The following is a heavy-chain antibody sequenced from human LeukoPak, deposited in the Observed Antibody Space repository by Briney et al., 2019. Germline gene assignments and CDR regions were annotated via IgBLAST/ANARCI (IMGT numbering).Heavy chain of an antibody. V-gene: IGHV3-74*01. CDR1: GFTFSSCS. Sequence: GGSLRLSCAASGFTFSSCSMNWVRQAPGKGLEWVSRINSEGGSTGYEDSVKGSSTISRVNIKSRLLLQMHGMSAEVKAPYYYARGGTSGSLIYWGQGTLVTVSS. CDR2: INSEGGST. J-gene: IGHJ4*02. D-gene: IGHD1-26*01. CDR3: ARGGTSGSLIY.